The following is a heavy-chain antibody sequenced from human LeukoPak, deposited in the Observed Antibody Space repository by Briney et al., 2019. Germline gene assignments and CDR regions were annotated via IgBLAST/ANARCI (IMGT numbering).Heavy chain of an antibody. V-gene: IGHV3-74*01. CDR1: GFTFSIYW. D-gene: IGHD3-10*01. CDR3: STGSGHAFDI. CDR2: INSDGSST. Sequence: GGSLRLSCAAPGFTFSIYWMHWVRQVPGKGLVWVSRINSDGSSTSYADSVKGRFTISRDNAKNTLYVQMNSLRAEDTAVYYCSTGSGHAFDIWGRGTMVTVSS. J-gene: IGHJ3*02.